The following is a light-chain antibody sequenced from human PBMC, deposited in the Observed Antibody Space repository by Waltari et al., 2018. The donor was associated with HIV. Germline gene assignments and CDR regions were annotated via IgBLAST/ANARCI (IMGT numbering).Light chain of an antibody. CDR2: EVS. CDR3: SSYTSSSTYV. V-gene: IGLV2-18*02. Sequence: QSARTQPPPVSGSPGQAVSISCTGTSSDAGSYSRVSWYHQPPGTAPKLMIYEVSNRPSGVPDRFSGSKSGNTASLTISGLQAEDEADYYCSSYTSSSTYVFGTGTKVTVL. J-gene: IGLJ1*01. CDR1: SSDAGSYSR.